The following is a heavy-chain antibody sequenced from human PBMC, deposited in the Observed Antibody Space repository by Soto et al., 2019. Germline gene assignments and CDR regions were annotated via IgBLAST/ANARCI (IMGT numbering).Heavy chain of an antibody. D-gene: IGHD7-27*01. J-gene: IGHJ4*02. Sequence: EVQLVESGGGLVQPGGSLRLSCAASGFTVSTKYMSWVRQAPGKGLEWVSVIYSGGSTFYADSVRGRFTISRDNSKNTLNLQMSSLRAEDTAVYYCASDPGAADYWGQGTLVTVSS. CDR2: IYSGGST. CDR1: GFTVSTKY. V-gene: IGHV3-66*01. CDR3: ASDPGAADY.